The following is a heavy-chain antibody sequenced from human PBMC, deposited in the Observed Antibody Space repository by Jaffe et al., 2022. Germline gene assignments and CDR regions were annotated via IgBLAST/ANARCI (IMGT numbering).Heavy chain of an antibody. V-gene: IGHV1-46*03. CDR1: GYTFTNYF. Sequence: QVQLVQSGAEVKKSGASVKVSCKASGYTFTNYFMHWVRQAPGQGLEWMGIINTSGGRTTYPQKFQGRVTMTRDTSTSTVYIELSSLRSDDTAVYFCALTKPRDCSVGSCYSLDYWGQGTLVTVSS. CDR2: INTSGGRT. J-gene: IGHJ4*02. D-gene: IGHD2-15*01. CDR3: ALTKPRDCSVGSCYSLDY.